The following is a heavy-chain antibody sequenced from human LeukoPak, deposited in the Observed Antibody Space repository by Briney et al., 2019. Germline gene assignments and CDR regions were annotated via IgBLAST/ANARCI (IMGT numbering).Heavy chain of an antibody. Sequence: SETLSLTCAVYGGSFSGYYGSWIRQPPGKGLEWIGEIYHSGSTNYNPSLKSRGTISVDTSKNQFSLKLSSLTAADPAVYSCARVAAGSRENWFDSWGQGTLVTVSS. D-gene: IGHD1-1*01. CDR1: GGSFSGYY. V-gene: IGHV4-34*01. CDR3: ARVAAGSRENWFDS. CDR2: IYHSGST. J-gene: IGHJ5*01.